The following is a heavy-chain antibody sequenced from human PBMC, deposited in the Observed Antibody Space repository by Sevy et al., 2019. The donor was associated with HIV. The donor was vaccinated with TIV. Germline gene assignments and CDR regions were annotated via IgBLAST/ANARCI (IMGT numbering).Heavy chain of an antibody. D-gene: IGHD3-10*01. Sequence: ASVKVSCKASGYTFTSYYMHWVRQAPGQGLEWMGIINPSGGSTSYAQKFQGRVTMTRDTSTSTVYMELNSLRSEDTAVYYCARALSDYYGSGSYDYWGQGTLVTVSS. J-gene: IGHJ4*02. V-gene: IGHV1-46*01. CDR2: INPSGGST. CDR3: ARALSDYYGSGSYDY. CDR1: GYTFTSYY.